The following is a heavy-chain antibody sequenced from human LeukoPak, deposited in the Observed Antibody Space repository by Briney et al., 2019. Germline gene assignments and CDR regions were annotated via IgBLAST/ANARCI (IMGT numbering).Heavy chain of an antibody. CDR1: GFTFSSYG. J-gene: IGHJ6*03. CDR2: IWYDGSNK. CDR3: ARRTRVRTLLAKEYYYYYMDV. Sequence: GGSLRLSCAASGFTFSSYGMHWVRQAPGKGLEWVAVIWYDGSNKYYADSVKGRFTISRDNSKNTLYLQMNSLRAEDTAVYYCARRTRVRTLLAKEYYYYYMDVWGKGTTVTVSS. D-gene: IGHD1/OR15-1a*01. V-gene: IGHV3-33*01.